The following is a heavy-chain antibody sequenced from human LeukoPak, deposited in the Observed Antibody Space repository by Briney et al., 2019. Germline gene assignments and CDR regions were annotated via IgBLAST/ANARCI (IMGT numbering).Heavy chain of an antibody. CDR3: ARERGNLRGDAFDI. J-gene: IGHJ3*02. D-gene: IGHD1-26*01. CDR2: IFSSGNT. Sequence: PSETLSLTCTVPGVSFSSYYWTWIRQPAGKGLEWIGRIFSSGNTNYNPSLESRVTMSIDTSKNQFSLKLASVTAADTAVYYCARERGNLRGDAFDIWGQGTMVTVSS. CDR1: GVSFSSYY. V-gene: IGHV4-4*07.